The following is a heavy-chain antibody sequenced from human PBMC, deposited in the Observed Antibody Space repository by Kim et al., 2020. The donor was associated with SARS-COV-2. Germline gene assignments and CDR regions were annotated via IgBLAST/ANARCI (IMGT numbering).Heavy chain of an antibody. V-gene: IGHV4-39*01. CDR3: ARREGSSWYYFDY. Sequence: YNPSLKSRVTISVDTSKNQFSLKLSSVTAADTAVYYCARREGSSWYYFDYWGQGTLVTVSS. J-gene: IGHJ4*02. D-gene: IGHD6-13*01.